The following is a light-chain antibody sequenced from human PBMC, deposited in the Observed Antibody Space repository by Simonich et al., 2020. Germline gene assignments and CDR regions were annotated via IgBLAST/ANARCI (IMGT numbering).Light chain of an antibody. J-gene: IGLJ3*02. CDR2: EGS. V-gene: IGLV2-23*01. CDR3: CSYACSITWV. CDR1: SSDVGRYNL. Sequence: QSALTQPASVSGSPGQSITISCTGTSSDVGRYNLVSWYQQHPGKAPKLMIYEGSKRPSGFSNRFSGSKSGNTASLSISGLQVEDEAAYYCCSYACSITWVFGGGTKLTVL.